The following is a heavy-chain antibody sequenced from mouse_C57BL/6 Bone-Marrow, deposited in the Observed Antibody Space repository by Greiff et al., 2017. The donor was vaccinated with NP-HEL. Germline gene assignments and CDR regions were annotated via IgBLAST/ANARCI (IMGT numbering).Heavy chain of an antibody. CDR2: ISYDGSN. J-gene: IGHJ2*01. CDR1: GYSITSGYY. V-gene: IGHV3-6*01. D-gene: IGHD1-1*01. CDR3: ARVGLLPYYFDC. Sequence: ESGPGLVKPSQSLSLTCSVTGYSITSGYYWNWIRQFPGNKLEWMGYISYDGSNNYNPSLKNRISITRDTSKNQFFLKLNSVTTEDTATYYCARVGLLPYYFDCWGQGTTLTVSS.